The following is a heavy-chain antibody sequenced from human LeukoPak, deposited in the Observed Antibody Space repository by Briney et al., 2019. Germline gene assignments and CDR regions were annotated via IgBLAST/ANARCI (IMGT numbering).Heavy chain of an antibody. CDR3: ARGGSIAAAGTFDI. Sequence: SETLSLTCAVYGGSFSGYYWSWIRQPPGKGLEWIGEISHSGSTNYNPSLKSRVTISVDTSKNQFSLKLSSVTAADTAVYYCARGGSIAAAGTFDIWGQGTMVTVSS. CDR2: ISHSGST. CDR1: GGSFSGYY. J-gene: IGHJ3*02. V-gene: IGHV4-34*01. D-gene: IGHD6-13*01.